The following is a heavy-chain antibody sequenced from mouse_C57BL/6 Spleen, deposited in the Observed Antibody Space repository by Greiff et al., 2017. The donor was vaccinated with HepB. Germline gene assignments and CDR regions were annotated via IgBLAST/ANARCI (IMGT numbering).Heavy chain of an antibody. J-gene: IGHJ1*03. V-gene: IGHV7-1*01. CDR1: GFTFSDFY. Sequence: EVKLMESGGGLVQSGRSLRLSCATSGFTFSDFYMEWVRQAPGKGLEWIAASRNKANDYTTEYSASVKGRFIVSRDTSQSILYLQMNALRAEDTAIYYCARDNYYGWYFDVWGTGTTVTVSS. CDR2: SRNKANDYTT. D-gene: IGHD1-1*01. CDR3: ARDNYYGWYFDV.